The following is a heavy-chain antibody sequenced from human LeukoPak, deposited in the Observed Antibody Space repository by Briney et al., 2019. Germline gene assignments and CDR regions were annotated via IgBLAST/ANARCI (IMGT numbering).Heavy chain of an antibody. CDR3: AKAPFKDIVVEPAAIRGYYYMDV. J-gene: IGHJ6*03. CDR2: ISSSSGYI. Sequence: PGGSLRLSCAASGFTFSSYSMNWVRQAPGKGLEWVSSISSSSGYIYYADSVKGRFTISRDNSKNTLYLQMNSLRAEDTAVYYCAKAPFKDIVVEPAAIRGYYYMDVWGKGTTVTVSS. CDR1: GFTFSSYS. D-gene: IGHD2-2*02. V-gene: IGHV3-21*04.